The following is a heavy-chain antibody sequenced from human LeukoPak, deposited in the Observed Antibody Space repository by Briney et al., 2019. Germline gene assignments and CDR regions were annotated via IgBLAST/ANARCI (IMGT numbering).Heavy chain of an antibody. D-gene: IGHD1-26*01. CDR1: GYTFTSYA. Sequence: GASVKVSCKASGYTFTSYAISWVRQTPGQGLEWMGGISPIFGTANYAQKFQGRVTITADKSTSTAYMELSSLRSEDTAVYYCARGSGSYSTSYYMDVWGKGTTVTVSS. J-gene: IGHJ6*03. CDR3: ARGSGSYSTSYYMDV. CDR2: ISPIFGTA. V-gene: IGHV1-69*06.